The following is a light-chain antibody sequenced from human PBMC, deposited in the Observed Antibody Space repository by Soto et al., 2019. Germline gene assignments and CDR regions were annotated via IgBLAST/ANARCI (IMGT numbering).Light chain of an antibody. Sequence: ETVLTQSPGTVSLSPGGRATLSCRASQSISSTYVAWYQQQPGQPPRLLIYGASGRATGIPDWFTGGGSGTDFPLTISILEPEDFAVYYCQQYGTSLVTFGQGTKLEI. CDR1: QSISSTY. J-gene: IGKJ2*01. V-gene: IGKV3-20*01. CDR3: QQYGTSLVT. CDR2: GAS.